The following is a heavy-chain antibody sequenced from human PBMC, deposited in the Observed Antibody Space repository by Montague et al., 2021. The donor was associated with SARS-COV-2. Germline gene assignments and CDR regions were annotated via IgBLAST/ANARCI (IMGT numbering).Heavy chain of an antibody. CDR2: ISSSSSTL. D-gene: IGHD3-10*01. Sequence: SLRLSGAASGFTFSRYSMNWVRQAPGKGLEWVSYISSSSSTLYYSDSVXGRFTISRDNAKNSLYLQMNSLRDEDTAVYYCASGRYKNMVRGVPWGQGTLVTVSS. CDR3: ASGRYKNMVRGVP. J-gene: IGHJ5*02. CDR1: GFTFSRYS. V-gene: IGHV3-48*02.